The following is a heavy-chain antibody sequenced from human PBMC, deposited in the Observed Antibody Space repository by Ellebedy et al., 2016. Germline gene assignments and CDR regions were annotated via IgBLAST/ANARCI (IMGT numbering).Heavy chain of an antibody. Sequence: HTGGSLRLSCAASGFTFSTYWMHWVRQAPGKGLVWVSVISGDGSITRYADSVKGRFTISRDNAKNTLYLQMNSLRVEDTAVYYCAHPGASAAMHFDPWGQGTLVTVSS. CDR3: AHPGASAAMHFDP. CDR1: GFTFSTYW. D-gene: IGHD2-2*01. J-gene: IGHJ5*02. CDR2: ISGDGSIT. V-gene: IGHV3-74*01.